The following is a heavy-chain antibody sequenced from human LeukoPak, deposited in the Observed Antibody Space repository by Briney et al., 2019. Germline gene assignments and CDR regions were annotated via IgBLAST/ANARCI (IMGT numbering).Heavy chain of an antibody. D-gene: IGHD2-15*01. Sequence: PSETLSLTCTVSGGSISSSSYYWGWIRRPPGKGLEWIGSISYSGSTYYNPSLRSRVTISVDTSKKQFSLKLSSVTAADTAVYYCARGYCSGGSCYSYYYYSYMDVWGKGTTVTVSS. CDR1: GGSISSSSYY. V-gene: IGHV4-39*07. J-gene: IGHJ6*03. CDR3: ARGYCSGGSCYSYYYYSYMDV. CDR2: ISYSGST.